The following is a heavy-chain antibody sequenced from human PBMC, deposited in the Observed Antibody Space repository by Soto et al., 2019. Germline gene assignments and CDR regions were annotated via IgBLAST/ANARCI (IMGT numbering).Heavy chain of an antibody. CDR1: GFTFDDYA. V-gene: IGHV3-9*01. CDR3: AKAPLGRGDYDRYFDY. J-gene: IGHJ4*02. CDR2: ISWNSGSI. Sequence: PGGSLRLSCAASGFTFDDYAMHWVRQAPGKGLEWVSGISWNSGSIAYADSVKGRFTISRDNAKNSLYLQMNSLRAEDTALYYCAKAPLGRGDYDRYFDYWGQGTLVTVSS. D-gene: IGHD4-17*01.